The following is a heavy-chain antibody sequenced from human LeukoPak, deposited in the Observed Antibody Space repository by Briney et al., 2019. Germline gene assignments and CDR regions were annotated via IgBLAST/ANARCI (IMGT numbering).Heavy chain of an antibody. CDR1: GGSISSYY. V-gene: IGHV4-59*01. J-gene: IGHJ6*03. CDR2: IYYSGST. D-gene: IGHD3-10*01. CDR3: ARFGELYYYYYYMDV. Sequence: SETLSLTCTVSGGSISSYYWSWIRQPPGKGLEWIGYIYYSGSTNYNPSLKSRVTISVDTSKNQFSLKLSSVTAADTAVYYCARFGELYYYYYYMDVWGKGTTVTISS.